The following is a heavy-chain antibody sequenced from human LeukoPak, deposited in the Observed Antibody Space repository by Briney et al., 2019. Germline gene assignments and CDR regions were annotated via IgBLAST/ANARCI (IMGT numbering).Heavy chain of an antibody. CDR3: AKGRKATVTSDFDY. D-gene: IGHD4-17*01. Sequence: GGSLRLSCAASGFTFDDYAMHWVRQAPGKGLEWVSGISWNSGSIGYADSVNGRFTISRDNAKNSLYLQMNSLRAEDMALYYCAKGRKATVTSDFDYWGQGTLVTVSS. CDR1: GFTFDDYA. J-gene: IGHJ4*02. V-gene: IGHV3-9*03. CDR2: ISWNSGSI.